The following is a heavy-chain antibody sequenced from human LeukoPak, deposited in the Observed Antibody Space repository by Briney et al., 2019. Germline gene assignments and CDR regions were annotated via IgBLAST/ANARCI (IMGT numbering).Heavy chain of an antibody. V-gene: IGHV1-58*01. Sequence: SVKVSCKASGFPLSSSAVQWVRQAGGQRLEWIGWIVVGSKNTNYAQKFQERVTITRDMSTSTAYMELSSLRSEDTAVYYCAAPYSTRWFDLWGRGTLVTVSP. CDR1: GFPLSSSA. CDR2: IVVGSKNT. CDR3: AAPYSTRWFDL. J-gene: IGHJ5*02. D-gene: IGHD6-13*01.